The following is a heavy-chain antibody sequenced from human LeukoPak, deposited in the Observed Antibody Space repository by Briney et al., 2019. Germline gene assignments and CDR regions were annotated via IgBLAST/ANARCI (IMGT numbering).Heavy chain of an antibody. CDR2: IYYSGST. D-gene: IGHD4-17*01. CDR1: GGSISSSSYY. CDR3: ARDFNTVTDFYWYFDL. J-gene: IGHJ2*01. V-gene: IGHV4-39*07. Sequence: PSETLSLTCTVSGGSISSSSYYWGWIRQPPGKGLEWIGSIYYSGSTYYNPSLKSRVTISVDTSKNQFSLKLSSVTAADTAVYYCARDFNTVTDFYWYFDLWGRGTLVTVSS.